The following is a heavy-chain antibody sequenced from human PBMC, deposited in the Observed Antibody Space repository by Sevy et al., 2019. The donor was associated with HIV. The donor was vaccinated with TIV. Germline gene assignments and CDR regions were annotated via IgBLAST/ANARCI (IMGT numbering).Heavy chain of an antibody. J-gene: IGHJ4*02. Sequence: GGSLRLSCAASGFTFSSYGMHWVRQAPGKGLEWVAVIWNDGSNKHYADSVKGRFTISRDNSKNTLYLQMNSLRAEDTAVYYCVASSGYYYDYWGQGTLVTVSS. CDR2: IWNDGSNK. CDR1: GFTFSSYG. CDR3: VASSGYYYDY. D-gene: IGHD3-22*01. V-gene: IGHV3-33*01.